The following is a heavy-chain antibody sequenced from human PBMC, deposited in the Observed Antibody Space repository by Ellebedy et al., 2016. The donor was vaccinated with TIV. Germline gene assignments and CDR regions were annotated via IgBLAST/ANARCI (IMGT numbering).Heavy chain of an antibody. CDR1: GFTFSNYA. V-gene: IGHV3-30*18. Sequence: GESLKISCAASGFTFSNYAMHWVRQAPGKGLEWLAIISSDGSHEFFADSVKGRFTISRDNSKNTLYLQMNSLRGEDTAVYYCAKRSGSFSFIDYWGQGTLVTVSS. D-gene: IGHD1-26*01. J-gene: IGHJ4*02. CDR3: AKRSGSFSFIDY. CDR2: ISSDGSHE.